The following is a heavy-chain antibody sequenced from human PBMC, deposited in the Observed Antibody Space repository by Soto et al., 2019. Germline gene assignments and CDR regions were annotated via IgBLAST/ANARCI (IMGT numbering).Heavy chain of an antibody. D-gene: IGHD2-2*02. CDR1: GGSISSYY. CDR3: ASTRVSHIYRYYYYYGMDV. J-gene: IGHJ6*02. Sequence: SETLSLTCTVSGGSISSYYWSWIRQPPGKGLEWIGYIYYSGSTNYNPSLKSRATISVDTSKNQFSLKLSSVTAADTAVYYCASTRVSHIYRYYYYYGMDVWGQGTTVTVSS. V-gene: IGHV4-59*01. CDR2: IYYSGST.